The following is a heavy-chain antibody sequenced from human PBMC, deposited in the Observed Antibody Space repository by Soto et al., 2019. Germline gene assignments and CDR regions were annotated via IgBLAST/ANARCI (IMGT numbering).Heavy chain of an antibody. CDR3: MGLLWFGELLFGIDYYYGMDV. D-gene: IGHD3-10*01. V-gene: IGHV3-73*01. CDR1: GFTFSGSA. CDR2: IRSKANSYAT. Sequence: GGSLRLSCAASGFTFSGSAMHWVRQASGKGLEWVGRIRSKANSYATAYAASVKGRFTISRDDSKNTAYLQMNSLKTEDTAVYYCMGLLWFGELLFGIDYYYGMDVWGQGTTVTVSS. J-gene: IGHJ6*02.